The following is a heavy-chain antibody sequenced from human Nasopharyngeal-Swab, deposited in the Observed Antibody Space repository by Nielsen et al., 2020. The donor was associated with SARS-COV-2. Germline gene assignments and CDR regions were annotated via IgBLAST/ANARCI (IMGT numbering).Heavy chain of an antibody. Sequence: ASVKVSCKASGYTFTSYYMHWVRQAPGQGLEWMGIINPSGGSTSYAQKFQGRVTMTRYTSTSTVYMELSSLRSEDTAVYYCAREGCSSTSCYVVNDVFDIWGQGTMVTVSS. CDR1: GYTFTSYY. V-gene: IGHV1-46*01. CDR2: INPSGGST. J-gene: IGHJ3*02. CDR3: AREGCSSTSCYVVNDVFDI. D-gene: IGHD2-2*01.